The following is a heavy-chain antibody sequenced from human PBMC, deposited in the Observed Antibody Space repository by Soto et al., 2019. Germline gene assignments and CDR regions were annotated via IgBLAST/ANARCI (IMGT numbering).Heavy chain of an antibody. CDR3: ARRYGGDLDY. Sequence: QVQLQESGPGLVKPSETLSLTCTVSGGSISSYYWSWIRQPPGKGLEWIGYIYYSGSTNYNPSLRSLVTISVDTSKTQFSLKLSSVTAADTAVYYCARRYGGDLDYWGQGTLVTVSS. D-gene: IGHD1-26*01. CDR2: IYYSGST. J-gene: IGHJ4*02. V-gene: IGHV4-59*08. CDR1: GGSISSYY.